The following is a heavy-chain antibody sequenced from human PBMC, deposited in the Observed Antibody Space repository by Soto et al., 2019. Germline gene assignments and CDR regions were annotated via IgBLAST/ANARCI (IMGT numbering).Heavy chain of an antibody. CDR1: GGSFSGYY. D-gene: IGHD3-9*01. J-gene: IGHJ6*02. CDR3: ARGRHILTGYYMKYYYYGMDV. Sequence: SETLSLTCAVYGGSFSGYYWSWIRQPPGKGLEWIGEINHSGSTNYNPSLKSRVTISVDTSKNQFSLKLSSVTAADTAVYYCARGRHILTGYYMKYYYYGMDVWGQGTTVTVSS. V-gene: IGHV4-34*01. CDR2: INHSGST.